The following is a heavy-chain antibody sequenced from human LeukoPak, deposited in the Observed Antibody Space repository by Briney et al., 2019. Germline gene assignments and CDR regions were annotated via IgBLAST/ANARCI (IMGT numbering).Heavy chain of an antibody. Sequence: GASVKVSCKASGGTFSSYAISWERQAPGQGLECMGRIIPIFGIANYAQKFQGRVTITADKSTSIAYMELSSLRSEDTAVYYCARATGDGYPFDYWGQGTLVTVSS. V-gene: IGHV1-69*04. CDR2: IIPIFGIA. CDR1: GGTFSSYA. CDR3: ARATGDGYPFDY. J-gene: IGHJ4*02. D-gene: IGHD5-24*01.